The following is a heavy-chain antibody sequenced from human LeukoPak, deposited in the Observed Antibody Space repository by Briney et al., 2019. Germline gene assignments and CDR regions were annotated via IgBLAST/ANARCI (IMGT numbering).Heavy chain of an antibody. D-gene: IGHD1-26*01. CDR3: AKHSGSYHGETPFDY. CDR1: GFTFSSYA. V-gene: IGHV3-23*01. Sequence: GGSLRLSCAASGFTFSSYAMSWVRQARGKGLEWVSAISGSGGSTHYADSVRGRFTISRDNSKNTLYLQMNSLRAEDTAVYYCAKHSGSYHGETPFDYWGQGTLVTVSS. CDR2: ISGSGGST. J-gene: IGHJ4*02.